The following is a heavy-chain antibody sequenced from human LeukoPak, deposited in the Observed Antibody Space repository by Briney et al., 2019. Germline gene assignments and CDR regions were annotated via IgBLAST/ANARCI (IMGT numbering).Heavy chain of an antibody. CDR3: ARVRIAARDYYYYGMDV. Sequence: GGSLRLSCAASGFTFYDYAMHWVRQAPGKGLEWVAGISWNSGSIGYADFVKGRFTISRDNSKNTLYLQMNSLRAEDTAVYYCARVRIAARDYYYYGMDVWGQGTTVTVSS. CDR1: GFTFYDYA. D-gene: IGHD6-6*01. CDR2: ISWNSGSI. V-gene: IGHV3-9*01. J-gene: IGHJ6*02.